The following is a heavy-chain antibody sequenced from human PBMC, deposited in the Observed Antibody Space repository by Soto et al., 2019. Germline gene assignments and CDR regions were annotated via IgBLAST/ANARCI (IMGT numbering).Heavy chain of an antibody. J-gene: IGHJ6*02. CDR2: ISYDGSNK. D-gene: IGHD6-13*01. Sequence: GGSLRLSCAASGFPFSTYGIHWVRQAPGKGLEWVAVISYDGSNKYYADSVKGRFTISRDNSKNTLYLQMNSLRAEDTAVYYCVRNRGIAALDYYYYGMDVWGQGTTVTVSS. CDR1: GFPFSTYG. V-gene: IGHV3-30*03. CDR3: VRNRGIAALDYYYYGMDV.